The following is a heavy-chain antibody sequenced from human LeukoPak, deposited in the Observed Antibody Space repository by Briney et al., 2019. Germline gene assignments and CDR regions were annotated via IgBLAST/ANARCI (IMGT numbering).Heavy chain of an antibody. J-gene: IGHJ4*02. CDR1: GYTFTIYY. CDR2: INPSGGST. CDR3: ARDSRPSYDSSGYYYPGDY. D-gene: IGHD3-22*01. Sequence: GASVKVSFKASGYTFTIYYMHWVRQAPGQGLEWMAIINPSGGSTSYAQKFQGRVTMTRDTSTSTVYMELSSLRSEDTAVYYCARDSRPSYDSSGYYYPGDYWGQGTLVTVSS. V-gene: IGHV1-46*01.